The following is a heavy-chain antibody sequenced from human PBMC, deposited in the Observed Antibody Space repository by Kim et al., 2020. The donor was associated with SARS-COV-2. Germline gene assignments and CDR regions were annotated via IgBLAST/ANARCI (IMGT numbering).Heavy chain of an antibody. CDR3: ARDAYSITMVRGVINGFYFDY. D-gene: IGHD3-10*01. V-gene: IGHV3-30*07. J-gene: IGHJ4*02. Sequence: FTISRDNSKNTLYLQMNSLRAEDTAVYYCARDAYSITMVRGVINGFYFDYWGQGTLVTVSS.